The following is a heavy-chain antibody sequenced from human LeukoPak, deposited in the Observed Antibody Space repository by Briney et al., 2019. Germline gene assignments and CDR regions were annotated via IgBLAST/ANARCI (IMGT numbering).Heavy chain of an antibody. J-gene: IGHJ5*02. D-gene: IGHD6-13*01. CDR2: IYPGDSNT. CDR3: ARHPIAAGGAYNWFDP. Sequence: GESLKISCKISGYKLTNNWIGWVRQVPGKGLEWMGLIYPGDSNTRYSPSFQGQVTISVDTSINTAYLQWISLKASDTAIYYCARHPIAAGGAYNWFDPWGQGTLVTVSS. V-gene: IGHV5-51*01. CDR1: GYKLTNNW.